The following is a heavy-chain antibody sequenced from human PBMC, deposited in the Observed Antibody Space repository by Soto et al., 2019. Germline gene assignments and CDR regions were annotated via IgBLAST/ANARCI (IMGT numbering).Heavy chain of an antibody. CDR3: AKGLPWGKKAIKSLWVGAEEVNYYSAMDV. Sequence: EVHLLESGGGLVQPGGSLRLSCAASGFTFSSYAMNWVRQAPGKGLEWVSTISGSGSNTYYADYVKGRFAISRDNSKNALDLQMSSLRADDTAVYFCAKGLPWGKKAIKSLWVGAEEVNYYSAMDVWGQGTTVTVSS. V-gene: IGHV3-23*01. J-gene: IGHJ6*02. CDR1: GFTFSSYA. CDR2: ISGSGSNT. D-gene: IGHD3-16*01.